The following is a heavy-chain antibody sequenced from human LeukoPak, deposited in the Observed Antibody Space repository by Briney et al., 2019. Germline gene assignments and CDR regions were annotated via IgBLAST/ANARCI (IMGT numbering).Heavy chain of an antibody. D-gene: IGHD5-18*01. Sequence: PSETLSLTCAVCAGSFSGYYWSWIRQPPGKGLEWIGEVNHSGSTNYNPSLKSRVTISVDTSKNQFSLKLSSVTAADTAVYYCARGYSYGYFRYYYYGMDVWGQGTTVTVSS. CDR1: AGSFSGYY. J-gene: IGHJ6*02. CDR2: VNHSGST. CDR3: ARGYSYGYFRYYYYGMDV. V-gene: IGHV4-34*01.